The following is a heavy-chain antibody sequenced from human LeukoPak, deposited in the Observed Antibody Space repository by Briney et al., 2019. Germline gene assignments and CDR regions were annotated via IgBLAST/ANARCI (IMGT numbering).Heavy chain of an antibody. J-gene: IGHJ6*02. CDR2: INPSGGST. D-gene: IGHD3-22*01. Sequence: ASVKVSCKASGYTFTSSYMHWVRQAPGQGLEWMGIINPSGGSTSYAQKFQGRVTMTRDTSISTAYMELSSLRSEDTAVYYCARVRYYDSSGYYPNIYYYGMDIWGQGTTVTVSS. CDR1: GYTFTSSY. CDR3: ARVRYYDSSGYYPNIYYYGMDI. V-gene: IGHV1-46*01.